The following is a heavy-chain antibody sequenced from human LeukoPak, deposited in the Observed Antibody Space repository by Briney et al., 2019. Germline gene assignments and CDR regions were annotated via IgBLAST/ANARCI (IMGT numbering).Heavy chain of an antibody. V-gene: IGHV4-61*08. Sequence: PSQTLSLTCTVSGDSISSGGSYWSWIRQPPGKGLEWIGYIYYTGSTNYNPSLMSRVTISVDTSKNQFSLKLSSVTAEDTAAYYCARDLYYGSGPFDPWGQGTLVTVSS. D-gene: IGHD3-10*01. CDR1: GDSISSGGSY. CDR2: IYYTGST. J-gene: IGHJ5*02. CDR3: ARDLYYGSGPFDP.